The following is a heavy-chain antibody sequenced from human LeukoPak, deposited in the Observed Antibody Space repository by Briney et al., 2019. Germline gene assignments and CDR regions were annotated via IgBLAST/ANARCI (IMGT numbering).Heavy chain of an antibody. J-gene: IGHJ4*02. D-gene: IGHD2-8*01. Sequence: PGGTLRLSCAASGFTFSSYGMSWVRQAPGKGLEWVSAISGSGGSTYYADSVKGRFTISRDNSKNTLYLQMNSLRAEDTAVYYCAKDRMTASGIFDYWGQGTLVTVSS. CDR2: ISGSGGST. CDR3: AKDRMTASGIFDY. V-gene: IGHV3-23*01. CDR1: GFTFSSYG.